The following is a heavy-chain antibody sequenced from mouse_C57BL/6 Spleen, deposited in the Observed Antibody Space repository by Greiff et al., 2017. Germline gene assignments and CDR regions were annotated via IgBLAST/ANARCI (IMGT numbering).Heavy chain of an antibody. V-gene: IGHV1-31*01. CDR3: ASYSNYDAMDY. J-gene: IGHJ4*01. Sequence: EVKLMESGPELVKPGASVKISCKASGYSFTGYYMHWVKQSHGTILDWIGYIYPYNGVSSYNQKFKGKATLTVDKSASTSYMELRSLTSEDSAVYYCASYSNYDAMDYWGQGTSVTVSS. CDR2: IYPYNGVS. CDR1: GYSFTGYY. D-gene: IGHD2-5*01.